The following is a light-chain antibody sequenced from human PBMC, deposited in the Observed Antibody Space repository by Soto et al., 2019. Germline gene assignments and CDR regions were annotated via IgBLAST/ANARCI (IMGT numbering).Light chain of an antibody. Sequence: QSVLTQPRSVSGSPGQSVSISCTGTSSDVGGYNYVSWYQQHPGKAPKLMIYDVSKRPSGVPDRFSGSKSGNTASLTISGLQAEDEADYCCCSYAGSYTFPYVFGTGTKLTVL. J-gene: IGLJ1*01. V-gene: IGLV2-11*01. CDR2: DVS. CDR1: SSDVGGYNY. CDR3: CSYAGSYTFPYV.